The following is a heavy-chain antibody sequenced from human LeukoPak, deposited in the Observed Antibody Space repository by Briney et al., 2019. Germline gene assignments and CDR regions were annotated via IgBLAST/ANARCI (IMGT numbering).Heavy chain of an antibody. CDR3: ARDLFSGSYQEDF. Sequence: PGESLRLSCAASGFTLSRMSWVRQAPGKGLEWVANIKYDGSGKYYADSVKGRFTISRDDAKNSLYLEMNRLRVEDTAVYYCARDLFSGSYQEDFWGQGTLVTVSS. CDR1: GFTLSR. V-gene: IGHV3-7*01. CDR2: IKYDGSGK. D-gene: IGHD1-26*01. J-gene: IGHJ4*02.